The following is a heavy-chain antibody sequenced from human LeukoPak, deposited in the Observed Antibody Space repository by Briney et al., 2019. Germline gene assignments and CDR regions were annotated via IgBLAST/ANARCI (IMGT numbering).Heavy chain of an antibody. D-gene: IGHD2-2*03. CDR2: IIPIFGTA. Sequence: SVKVSCKASGYTFTSYYMHWVRQAPGQRLEWMGGIIPIFGTANYAQKFQGRVTITADESTSTAYMELSSLRSEDTAVYYCARRLDIIGWFDPWGQGTLVTVSS. V-gene: IGHV1-69*13. CDR3: ARRLDIIGWFDP. CDR1: GYTFTSYY. J-gene: IGHJ5*02.